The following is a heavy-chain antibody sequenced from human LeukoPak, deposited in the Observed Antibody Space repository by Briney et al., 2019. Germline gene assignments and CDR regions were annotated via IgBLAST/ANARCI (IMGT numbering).Heavy chain of an antibody. CDR2: IYTSGST. CDR3: ARARDSSGYDYYYYYMDV. CDR1: GVSISSYY. J-gene: IGHJ6*03. D-gene: IGHD3-22*01. Sequence: SETLSLTCTVSGVSISSYYWSWIRQPAGKGLEWIGRIYTSGSTNYNPSLKSRVTMSVDTSKNQFSLKLSSVTAADTAVYYCARARDSSGYDYYYYYMDVWGKGTTVTVSS. V-gene: IGHV4-4*07.